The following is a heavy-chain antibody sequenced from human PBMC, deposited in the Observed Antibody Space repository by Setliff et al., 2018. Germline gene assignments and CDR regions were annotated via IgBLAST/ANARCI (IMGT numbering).Heavy chain of an antibody. CDR2: IDHGGGS. D-gene: IGHD2-15*01. Sequence: SETLSLTCTVSGGPINSDRYYWGWVRQPPGKRLEWIGDIDHGGGSSYNLSLQSRVTLSLDTSENEFSLRLSSVTATDTAVYYCARLPMVVATTPKTFFYYYMDVWGTGATVTSP. J-gene: IGHJ6*03. V-gene: IGHV4-39*01. CDR1: GGPINSDRYY. CDR3: ARLPMVVATTPKTFFYYYMDV.